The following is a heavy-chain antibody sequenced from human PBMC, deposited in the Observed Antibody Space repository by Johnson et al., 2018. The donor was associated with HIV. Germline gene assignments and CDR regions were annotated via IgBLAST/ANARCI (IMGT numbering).Heavy chain of an antibody. D-gene: IGHD6-19*01. J-gene: IGHJ3*02. CDR1: GFTFSSYG. CDR2: MWYDGSNK. V-gene: IGHV3-33*06. CDR3: AKDSSGWYSGAFDI. Sequence: QVQLVESGGGVVQPGRSLRLSCEASGFTFSSYGMHWVRQAPGKGLEWVASMWYDGSNKYYADSVKGRFTISRDNSKNTLYLQMNSLRAEDSAVYYCAKDSSGWYSGAFDIWGQGTMVTVSS.